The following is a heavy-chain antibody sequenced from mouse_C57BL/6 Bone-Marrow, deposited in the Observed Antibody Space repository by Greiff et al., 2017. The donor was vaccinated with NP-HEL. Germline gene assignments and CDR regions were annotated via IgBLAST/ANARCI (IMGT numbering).Heavy chain of an antibody. CDR3: TLYYGDTRFAY. D-gene: IGHD2-13*01. CDR1: GFNIKDDY. V-gene: IGHV14-4*01. Sequence: VQLQQSGAELVRPGASVKLSCTASGFNIKDDYMHWVKQRPEQGLEWIGWIDPENGDTEYASKFQGKATITADTSSNTAYLQLSSLTSEDTAVYYCTLYYGDTRFAYWGQGTLVTVSA. J-gene: IGHJ3*01. CDR2: IDPENGDT.